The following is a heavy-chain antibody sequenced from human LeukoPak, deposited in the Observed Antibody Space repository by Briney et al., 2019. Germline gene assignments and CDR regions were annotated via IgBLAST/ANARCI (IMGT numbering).Heavy chain of an antibody. D-gene: IGHD5-18*01. V-gene: IGHV4-31*03. Sequence: SETLSLTCTVSGGSISSGGYYWSWIRQHLGKGLEWIGYIYYSGSTYYNPSLKSRVTISVDTSKNQFSLKLSSVTAADTAVYYCARDVADTAMVRPYGMDVWGQGTTVTVSS. CDR3: ARDVADTAMVRPYGMDV. CDR2: IYYSGST. J-gene: IGHJ6*02. CDR1: GGSISSGGYY.